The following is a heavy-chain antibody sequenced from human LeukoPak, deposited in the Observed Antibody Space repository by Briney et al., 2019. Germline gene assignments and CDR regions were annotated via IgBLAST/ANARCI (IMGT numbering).Heavy chain of an antibody. CDR3: ARVGRSNWFDP. J-gene: IGHJ5*02. CDR1: GYTFTSYN. V-gene: IGHV1-46*01. Sequence: ASVKVSCKASGYTFTSYNMHWVRQAPGQGLEWMGIINPSGGSTSYAQKFQGRVTMTRDTSTSTVYMELSSLRSEDTAVYYCARVGRSNWFDPWAQGTLVTVSS. D-gene: IGHD2-15*01. CDR2: INPSGGST.